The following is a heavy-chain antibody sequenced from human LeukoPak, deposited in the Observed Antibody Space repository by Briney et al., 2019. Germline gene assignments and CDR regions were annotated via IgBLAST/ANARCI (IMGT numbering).Heavy chain of an antibody. J-gene: IGHJ4*02. CDR1: GFTFSSYW. CDR3: AAKEGTRSDFDY. D-gene: IGHD1-14*01. V-gene: IGHV3-48*04. CDR2: ISSSGSPV. Sequence: GGSLRLSCAASGFTFSSYWTNWVRQAPGKGLEWVSYISSSGSPVYYPDSVKGRFSISRDNAENSLYLQINSLRFEDTAVYYCAAKEGTRSDFDYWGQGILVTVSS.